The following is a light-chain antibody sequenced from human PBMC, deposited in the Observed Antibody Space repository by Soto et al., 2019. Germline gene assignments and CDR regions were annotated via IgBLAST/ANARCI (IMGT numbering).Light chain of an antibody. J-gene: IGLJ3*02. CDR3: RSYAGSNNFVV. CDR1: SSDVGAYNY. CDR2: EVS. V-gene: IGLV2-8*01. Sequence: QSVLTQPPSASGSPGQSVTISCTGTSSDVGAYNYVSWYQQHPGKAPKLMIYEVSKRPSGVPDRFSGSKSGNTASLTVSGLQAEDEADYYCRSYAGSNNFVVFGGGTKLTVL.